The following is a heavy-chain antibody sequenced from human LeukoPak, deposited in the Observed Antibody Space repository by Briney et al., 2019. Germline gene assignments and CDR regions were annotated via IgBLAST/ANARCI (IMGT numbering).Heavy chain of an antibody. CDR1: GYTFTGYY. J-gene: IGHJ4*02. CDR3: ASIGEIAAVGGSY. Sequence: ASVKVSCKASGYTFTGYYMHWVRQAAGQGLEWMGWIYPNSGGTNYAQKFQGRVTMTRDTSISTAYMELSRLRSDDTAVYYCASIGEIAAVGGSYWGQGTLVTVSS. D-gene: IGHD6-13*01. V-gene: IGHV1-2*02. CDR2: IYPNSGGT.